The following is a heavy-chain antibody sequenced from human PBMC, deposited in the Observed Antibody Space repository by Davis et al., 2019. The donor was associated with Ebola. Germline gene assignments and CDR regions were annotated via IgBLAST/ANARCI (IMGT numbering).Heavy chain of an antibody. Sequence: SETLSLTCTVSGGSISSSSYYWGWIRQPPGKGLEWIGEINHSGSTNYNPSLKSRVTISVDTSKNQFSLKLSSVTAADTAVYYCARGPMIVVVIASTDDAFDIWGQGTMVTVSS. CDR3: ARGPMIVVVIASTDDAFDI. J-gene: IGHJ3*02. CDR2: INHSGST. D-gene: IGHD3-22*01. V-gene: IGHV4-39*07. CDR1: GGSISSSSYY.